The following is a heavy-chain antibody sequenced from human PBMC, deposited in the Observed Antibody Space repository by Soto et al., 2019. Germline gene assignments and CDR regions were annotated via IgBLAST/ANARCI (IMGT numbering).Heavy chain of an antibody. J-gene: IGHJ4*02. D-gene: IGHD5-18*01. CDR3: AGVSGCGGYTYGLDY. CDR1: GGTFSSYA. CDR2: IIPVFGTG. Sequence: QVQLVQSGAEVKKPGSSVKVSCKASGGTFSSYAINWVRQAPGQGLEWMGGIIPVFGTGIYAQKFQGRVTITADKSTNTAYMELSSLRSQDTAVYFCAGVSGCGGYTYGLDYWGQGTLVTVSS. V-gene: IGHV1-69*06.